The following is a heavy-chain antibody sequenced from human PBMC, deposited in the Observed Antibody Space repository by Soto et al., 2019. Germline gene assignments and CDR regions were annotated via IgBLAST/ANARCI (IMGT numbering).Heavy chain of an antibody. V-gene: IGHV3-7*05. D-gene: IGHD3-16*01. Sequence: EVQLVESGGGLVQPGGSLRLSCAASGFAFSTYWMNWVRQAPGKGLEWVANIKEVGSEEYYVDSVKGRFTISRDNAKNSLFLHMNSLRGEDTAVYYCARDWGAPGRGSAFGYYYHFGMDVWGQGTTVTVPS. CDR3: ARDWGAPGRGSAFGYYYHFGMDV. CDR2: IKEVGSEE. CDR1: GFAFSTYW. J-gene: IGHJ6*02.